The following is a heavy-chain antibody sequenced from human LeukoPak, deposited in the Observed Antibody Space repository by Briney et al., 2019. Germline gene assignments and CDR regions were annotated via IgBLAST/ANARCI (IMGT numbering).Heavy chain of an antibody. J-gene: IGHJ4*02. D-gene: IGHD3-10*01. V-gene: IGHV3-30*04. CDR3: ARESQAYYYGSGSPNY. Sequence: PGRSLRLSCAASGFTFSTYARHWVRQAPGKGLEWVAVISYDGSNKYYADSVKGRFTISRDNSKNTLYLQMNSLRAEDTAVYYCARESQAYYYGSGSPNYWGQGTLVTVSS. CDR1: GFTFSTYA. CDR2: ISYDGSNK.